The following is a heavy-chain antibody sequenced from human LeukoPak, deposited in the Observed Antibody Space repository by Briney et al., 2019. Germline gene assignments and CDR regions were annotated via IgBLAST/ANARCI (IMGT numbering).Heavy chain of an antibody. CDR2: IWNDGSDE. D-gene: IGHD1-26*01. V-gene: IGHV3-33*01. Sequence: GGSLRLSCAASGFTFSKYAMHWLRQTPGKGLEWGAAIWNDGSDENYADFVKGRFIIFSDRSKNTLYLQMNSLRVDDTAVYYCAFEIGRSQGAFDIWGQGTMISVSS. J-gene: IGHJ3*02. CDR1: GFTFSKYA. CDR3: AFEIGRSQGAFDI.